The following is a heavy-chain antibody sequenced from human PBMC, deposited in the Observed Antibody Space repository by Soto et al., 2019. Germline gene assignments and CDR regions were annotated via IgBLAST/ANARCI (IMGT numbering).Heavy chain of an antibody. V-gene: IGHV1-69*12. D-gene: IGHD5-12*01. CDR3: ASGGPGVATIDYYYYGMDV. CDR1: GGTFSSYA. CDR2: IIPIFGTA. Sequence: QVQLVQSGAEVKKPGSSVKVSCKASGGTFSSYAISWVRQAPGQGLEWMGGIIPIFGTANYEQKFQGRVTITAGESTSTADVERRGLRYEDTAVYYCASGGPGVATIDYYYYGMDVWGQGTTVTVSS. J-gene: IGHJ6*02.